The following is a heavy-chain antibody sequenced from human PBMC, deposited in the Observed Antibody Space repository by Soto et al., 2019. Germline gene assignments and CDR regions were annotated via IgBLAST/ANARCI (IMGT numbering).Heavy chain of an antibody. V-gene: IGHV3-30-3*01. Sequence: QVQLVESGGGVAQPGRSLRLSCAASGFTLTNFAMHWVRQAPGKGLEWVTVMSWGGSHKYYAASVRGRVTISRDRYKITLYLQMDSLTAADTASYDCARWYYYDTSRCFDYWGQGTLVSVSS. CDR2: MSWGGSHK. CDR1: GFTLTNFA. CDR3: ARWYYYDTSRCFDY. J-gene: IGHJ4*02. D-gene: IGHD3-22*01.